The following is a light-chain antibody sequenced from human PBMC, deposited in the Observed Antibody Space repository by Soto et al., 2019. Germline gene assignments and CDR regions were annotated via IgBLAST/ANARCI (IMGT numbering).Light chain of an antibody. J-gene: IGLJ3*02. CDR1: SSDVGGYNY. CDR2: DVS. CDR3: CSFAGRYTWV. Sequence: QSALTQPRSVSGSPGQSVTISCTGTSSDVGGYNYVSWYQHHPGKAPKLMLYDVSKRPSGVPDRFSGSKSGNTASLTISGLQAEDEADYYCCSFAGRYTWVFDGGTKVTVL. V-gene: IGLV2-11*01.